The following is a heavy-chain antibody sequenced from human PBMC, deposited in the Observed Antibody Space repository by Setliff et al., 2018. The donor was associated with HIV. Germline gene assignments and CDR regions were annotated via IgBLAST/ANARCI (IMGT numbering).Heavy chain of an antibody. CDR1: GYIFTHYY. J-gene: IGHJ4*02. CDR3: ARGQGPVDY. Sequence: SVKVSCKTSGYIFTHYYTHWVRQAPGQGLEWMGRISPNYGGTHYPQKFQGRVTLTSDTSTSTAYMELSGLTSDDTAVYYCARGQGPVDYWGQGTLVTVSS. CDR2: ISPNYGGT. V-gene: IGHV1-2*06.